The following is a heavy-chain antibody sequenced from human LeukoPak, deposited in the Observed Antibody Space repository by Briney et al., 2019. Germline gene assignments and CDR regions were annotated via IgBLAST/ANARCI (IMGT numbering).Heavy chain of an antibody. J-gene: IGHJ6*03. CDR3: ARISRPADRTAGPYNMDV. V-gene: IGHV4-39*01. CDR2: ISYSGTT. CDR1: GGSISSGTYY. Sequence: SETLSLTCAVSGGSISSGTYYWGWIRQPPGKGLEWIGSISYSGTTYYNASLKSRVTLSVDTSKNLFSLNLRSVTAADTAVYSCARISRPADRTAGPYNMDVWGKGTTVTVSS.